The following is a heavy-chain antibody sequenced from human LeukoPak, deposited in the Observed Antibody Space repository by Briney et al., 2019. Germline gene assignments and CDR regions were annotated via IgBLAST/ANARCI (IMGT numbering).Heavy chain of an antibody. CDR1: GASISSGTYS. D-gene: IGHD3-10*01. J-gene: IGHJ5*02. V-gene: IGHV4-30-2*01. CDR3: ARGDGSGSGRWFDP. Sequence: SQTLSLTCTVSGASISSGTYSWSWIRQPPGEGLEWIGYIYHTGSTYYNPSLKSRVTISVDRSKNQFSLNLNSVTAADTALYYCARGDGSGSGRWFDPWGQGTLITVSS. CDR2: IYHTGST.